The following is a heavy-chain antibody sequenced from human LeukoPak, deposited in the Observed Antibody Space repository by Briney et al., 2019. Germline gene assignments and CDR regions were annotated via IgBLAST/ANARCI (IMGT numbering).Heavy chain of an antibody. CDR1: GYTFTGYY. D-gene: IGHD6-13*01. Sequence: GASVKVSCKASGYTFTGYYMHWVRQAPGQGLERMGWINPNSGGTNYAQKFQGRVTMTRDTSISTAYMELSRLRSDDTAVYYCAKRGIAAAAAFDYWGQGTLVTVSS. J-gene: IGHJ4*02. CDR3: AKRGIAAAAAFDY. CDR2: INPNSGGT. V-gene: IGHV1-2*02.